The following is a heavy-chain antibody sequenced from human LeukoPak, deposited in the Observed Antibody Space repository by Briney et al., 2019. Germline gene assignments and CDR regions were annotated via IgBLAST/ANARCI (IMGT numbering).Heavy chain of an antibody. J-gene: IGHJ4*02. D-gene: IGHD3-3*01. CDR3: ARVLEAEWLADY. CDR2: INHSGST. Sequence: SETLSLTCAVYGGSFSGYYWSWIRQPPGKGLEWIGEINHSGSTNYDPSLKSRVTISVDTSKNQFSLKLSSVTAADTAVYYCARVLEAEWLADYWGQGTLVTVSS. CDR1: GGSFSGYY. V-gene: IGHV4-34*01.